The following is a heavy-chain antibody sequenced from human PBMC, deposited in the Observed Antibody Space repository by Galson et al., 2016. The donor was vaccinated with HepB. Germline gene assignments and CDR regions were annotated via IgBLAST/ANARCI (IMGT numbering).Heavy chain of an antibody. CDR2: IIPIFGTT. Sequence: SVKVSCKASGDTFSTYAISWVRQTPGQGPEWMGGIIPIFGTTNYAQRFQGRVMNTADESTSTAYMELSSLRSEDTAVYYCARDTMVRGAKMDYWGQGTLVTVSS. D-gene: IGHD3-10*01. CDR1: GDTFSTYA. CDR3: ARDTMVRGAKMDY. J-gene: IGHJ4*02. V-gene: IGHV1-69*13.